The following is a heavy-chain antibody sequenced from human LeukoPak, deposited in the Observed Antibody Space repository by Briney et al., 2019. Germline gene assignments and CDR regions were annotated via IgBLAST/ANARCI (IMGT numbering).Heavy chain of an antibody. CDR3: ARARLRYFDDPEYYFDY. D-gene: IGHD3-9*01. Sequence: GGSLRLSCAASGFTVSSNYMSWVRRAPGKGLEWVSVIYSGGSTYYADSVKGRFTISRDNSKNTLYLQMNSLRAEDTAVYYCARARLRYFDDPEYYFDYWGQGTLVTVSS. CDR2: IYSGGST. J-gene: IGHJ4*02. CDR1: GFTVSSNY. V-gene: IGHV3-66*02.